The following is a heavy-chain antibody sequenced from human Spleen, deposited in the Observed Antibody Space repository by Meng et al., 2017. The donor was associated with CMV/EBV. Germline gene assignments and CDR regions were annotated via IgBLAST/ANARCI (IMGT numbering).Heavy chain of an antibody. J-gene: IGHJ4*02. D-gene: IGHD3-3*01. CDR2: ISWDGDTI. CDR3: ARREWYFDY. Sequence: SLKISCAASGFTFDDYAMYWVRQAPGKGLEWVSGISWDGDTIGYADSVKGRFTISRDNSKNTLYLQMNSLRAEDTAVYYCARREWYFDYWDQGTLVTVSS. V-gene: IGHV3-9*01. CDR1: GFTFDDYA.